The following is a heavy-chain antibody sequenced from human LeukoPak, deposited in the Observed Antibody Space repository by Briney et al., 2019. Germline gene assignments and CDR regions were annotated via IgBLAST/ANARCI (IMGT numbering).Heavy chain of an antibody. D-gene: IGHD6-6*01. V-gene: IGHV4-34*01. Sequence: SETLSLTCAVYGGSFSGYYWSWIRQPPGKGLEWIGEINHSGSTDYNPSLKGRVTISVDTSKNQFSLKLSSVTAADTAVYYCASLRGSSSNWFDPWSQGTLVTVSS. J-gene: IGHJ5*02. CDR1: GGSFSGYY. CDR3: ASLRGSSSNWFDP. CDR2: INHSGST.